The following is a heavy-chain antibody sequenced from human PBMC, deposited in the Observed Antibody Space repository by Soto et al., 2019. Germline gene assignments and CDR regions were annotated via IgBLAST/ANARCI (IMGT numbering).Heavy chain of an antibody. CDR2: IIPIFGTA. CDR1: GGTFSSYA. CDR3: ARVSSGGPTYYFDY. D-gene: IGHD1-1*01. J-gene: IGHJ4*02. V-gene: IGHV1-69*06. Sequence: ASVKVSCKASGGTFSSYAISWVRQAPGQGLEWMGGIIPIFGTANYAQKFQGRVTITADKSTSTAYMELSSLRSEDTAVYYCARVSSGGPTYYFDYWGQGTLVTVSS.